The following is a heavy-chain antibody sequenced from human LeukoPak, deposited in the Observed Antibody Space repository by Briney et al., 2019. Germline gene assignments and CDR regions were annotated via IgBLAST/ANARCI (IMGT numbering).Heavy chain of an antibody. Sequence: PSETLSLTCTVSGDSISSYYWSWIRQPAGKGLEWIGRIHPSGSTNYNPSLKSRVTISVDTSKNQFSLKLSSVTAADTAVYYCARLSSSSSWYRLKEKGAYFDYWGQGTLVTVSS. J-gene: IGHJ4*02. CDR3: ARLSSSSSWYRLKEKGAYFDY. D-gene: IGHD6-13*01. CDR2: IHPSGST. V-gene: IGHV4-4*07. CDR1: GDSISSYY.